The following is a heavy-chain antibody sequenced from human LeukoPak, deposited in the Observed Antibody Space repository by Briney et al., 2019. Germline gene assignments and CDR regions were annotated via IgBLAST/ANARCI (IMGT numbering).Heavy chain of an antibody. Sequence: GESLKISCKGSGYSFTSYWIGWVRQMPGKGLEWMGIIYPGDSDTRYSPSFQGQVTISAGKSISTAYLQWSSLKASDTAMYYCATNYYDSSGYKYYFDYWGQGTLVTVSS. V-gene: IGHV5-51*01. CDR3: ATNYYDSSGYKYYFDY. CDR2: IYPGDSDT. J-gene: IGHJ4*02. CDR1: GYSFTSYW. D-gene: IGHD3-22*01.